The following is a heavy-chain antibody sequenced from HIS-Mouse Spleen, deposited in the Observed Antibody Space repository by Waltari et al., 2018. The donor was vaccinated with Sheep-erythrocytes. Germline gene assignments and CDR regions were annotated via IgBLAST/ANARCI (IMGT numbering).Heavy chain of an antibody. Sequence: EVQLVESGGGLVKPGGSLRLSCAASGFTFSSYSMNWVRQALGKGLAWFSSISTSSSYIYYADSVKGRFTISRDNAKNSLYLQMNSLRAEDTAVYYCARDSTSDAFDIWGQGTMVTVSS. CDR3: ARDSTSDAFDI. CDR1: GFTFSSYS. CDR2: ISTSSSYI. D-gene: IGHD6-6*01. V-gene: IGHV3-21*01. J-gene: IGHJ3*02.